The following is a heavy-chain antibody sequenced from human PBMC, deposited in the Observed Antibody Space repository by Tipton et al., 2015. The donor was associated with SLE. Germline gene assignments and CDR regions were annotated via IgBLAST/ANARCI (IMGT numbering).Heavy chain of an antibody. CDR1: GFTFSIYT. D-gene: IGHD6-13*01. V-gene: IGHV3-21*01. CDR2: IDTSSDYM. J-gene: IGHJ6*03. CDR3: ARVGQQLALYYYMDV. Sequence: SLRLSCAASGFTFSIYTMNWVRQAPGKGLEWVSAIDTSSDYMFYADSVKGRFTISRDNAKNSLHLQMNSLRAEDTAVYYCARVGQQLALYYYMDVWGKGTTVTVSS.